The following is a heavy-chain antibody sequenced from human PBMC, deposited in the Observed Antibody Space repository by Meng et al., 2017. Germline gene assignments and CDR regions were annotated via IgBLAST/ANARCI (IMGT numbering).Heavy chain of an antibody. CDR1: GSTFRYYG. Sequence: QVQLVGSGGGVVQPGRSLRLSCVGSGSTFRYYGIHWVRQAPGKGLEWVAIIYNDGGDKYYIDSVKGRFTVSRDNSKNTVYLQMNSLRSEDTAVYYCARYVAVAGVDYWGQGTLVTVSS. CDR3: ARYVAVAGVDY. D-gene: IGHD6-19*01. V-gene: IGHV3-30*19. J-gene: IGHJ4*02. CDR2: IYNDGGDK.